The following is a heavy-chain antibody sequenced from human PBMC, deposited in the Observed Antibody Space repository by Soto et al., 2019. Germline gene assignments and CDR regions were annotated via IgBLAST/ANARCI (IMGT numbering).Heavy chain of an antibody. V-gene: IGHV3-33*01. J-gene: IGHJ3*02. CDR1: GFTFSNFA. CDR2: VWFDGSNK. Sequence: QVQLVESGGGVFQPGRSLRLSWAAAGFTFSNFAMHWVRQAPGKGLEWLAAVWFDGSNKYYGDSVRGRFTISRDNSRNTLYLQMNRLRPEVTAVYYCTRDHHAFDIWGQGTMVTVSS. CDR3: TRDHHAFDI.